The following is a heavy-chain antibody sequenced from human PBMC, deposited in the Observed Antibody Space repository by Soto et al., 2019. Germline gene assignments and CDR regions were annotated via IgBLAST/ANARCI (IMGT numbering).Heavy chain of an antibody. J-gene: IGHJ3*01. V-gene: IGHV3-21*01. CDR1: EFTFSDYT. CDR2: ISSRSTYL. CDR3: ARQIPTHAFDV. D-gene: IGHD2-21*01. Sequence: DVQLAESGGGLVKPGGSLILSCVASEFTFSDYTMNWVRQAPGKGLEWVSSISSRSTYLNYADSVKGRFTISRDNARNSLYLQMDSLRADDTAVYFCARQIPTHAFDVWGQGTMVTVSS.